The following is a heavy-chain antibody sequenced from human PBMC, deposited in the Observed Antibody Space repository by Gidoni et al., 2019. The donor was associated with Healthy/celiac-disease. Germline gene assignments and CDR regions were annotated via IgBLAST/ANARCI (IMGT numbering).Heavy chain of an antibody. J-gene: IGHJ3*02. CDR3: ARVGPPGDSSSDAFDI. Sequence: QVQLVQSGAAVKKPGSSVKVSCTASGGTFSSYAISWVRQAPGQGLEWMGRIIPILGIANYAQKVQGRVTITADKSTSTAYMELSSLRSEDTAVYYCARVGPPGDSSSDAFDIWGQGTMVTVSS. V-gene: IGHV1-69*04. CDR1: GGTFSSYA. D-gene: IGHD3-22*01. CDR2: IIPILGIA.